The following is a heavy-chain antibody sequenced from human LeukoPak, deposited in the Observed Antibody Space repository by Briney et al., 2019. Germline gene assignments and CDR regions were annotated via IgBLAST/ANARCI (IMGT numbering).Heavy chain of an antibody. V-gene: IGHV5-10-1*01. J-gene: IGHJ4*02. D-gene: IGHD6-19*01. CDR2: IDPSDSYT. Sequence: GESLKISWKGSGYSFTSYWISWVRQMPGKGLELMGRIDPSDSYTNYSPSFQGHVTISADKSISTAYLQWSSLKASDTAMYYCARHVSSSGWYFMIDYWGQGTLVTVSS. CDR1: GYSFTSYW. CDR3: ARHVSSSGWYFMIDY.